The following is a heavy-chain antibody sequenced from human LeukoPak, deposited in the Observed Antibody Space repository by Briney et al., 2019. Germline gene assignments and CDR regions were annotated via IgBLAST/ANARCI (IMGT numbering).Heavy chain of an antibody. CDR2: IYHSGST. CDR1: DGSINSGDYS. CDR3: ARDGATGGWFDP. J-gene: IGHJ5*02. V-gene: IGHV4-30-2*01. Sequence: SQTLSLTCAVSDGSINSGDYSWSWIRQPPGKGLEWIGYIYHSGSTYYNPSLKSRVTISVDRSKNQLSLKLTSVTAADTAVYYCARDGATGGWFDPWSQGTLVTVSS. D-gene: IGHD1-26*01.